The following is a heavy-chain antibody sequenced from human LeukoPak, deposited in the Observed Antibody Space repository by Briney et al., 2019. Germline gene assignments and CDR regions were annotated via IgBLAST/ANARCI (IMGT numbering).Heavy chain of an antibody. CDR3: ARPQWELLQDDVFNI. J-gene: IGHJ3*02. Sequence: RGESLKISCKGSGYIFTSYWIGWVRQMPGKGLEWMGIIYPGDSDTRYSPSFQGQVTISADKSISTSYLQWSILKTSDTAMYYCARPQWELLQDDVFNIGGKGPMSPSLQ. D-gene: IGHD1-26*01. CDR2: IYPGDSDT. V-gene: IGHV5-51*01. CDR1: GYIFTSYW.